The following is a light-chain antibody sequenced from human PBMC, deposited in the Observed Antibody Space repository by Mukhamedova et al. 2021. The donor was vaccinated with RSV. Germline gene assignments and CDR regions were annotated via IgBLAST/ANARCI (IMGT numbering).Light chain of an antibody. CDR2: QDS. Sequence: QKPGQSPVLVIYQDSKRPSGIPERFSGSSSGDTATLTISGTQAMDEADYFCLAWDSGHWVFGGGTKLTVL. J-gene: IGLJ3*02. V-gene: IGLV3-1*01. CDR3: LAWDSGHWV.